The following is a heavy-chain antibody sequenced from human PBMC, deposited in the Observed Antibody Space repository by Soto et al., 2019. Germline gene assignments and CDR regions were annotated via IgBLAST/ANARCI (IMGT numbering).Heavy chain of an antibody. V-gene: IGHV3-23*01. CDR3: ARMYYYDSSGSYNY. J-gene: IGHJ4*02. CDR1: GFTFSSYA. D-gene: IGHD3-22*01. Sequence: GGSLRLSCAASGFTFSSYAMSWVRQAPGKGLEWVSAISGSGGSTYYADSVKGRFTISRDNSKNTLYLQMNSLRAEDTAVYYCARMYYYDSSGSYNYWGQGTLVTVSS. CDR2: ISGSGGST.